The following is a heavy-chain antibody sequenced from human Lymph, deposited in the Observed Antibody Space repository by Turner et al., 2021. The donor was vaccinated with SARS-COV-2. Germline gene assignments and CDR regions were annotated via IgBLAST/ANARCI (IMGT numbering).Heavy chain of an antibody. J-gene: IGHJ4*02. CDR2: ISGSGGTT. CDR1: GFTFSSYA. V-gene: IGHV3-23*01. Sequence: EVQLLESGGGLVQPGGSLRLSCAASGFTFSSYAMSWVRQAPGKGLEWVSGISGSGGTTHYADSVKGRFTSSRDNSKNTLYLQMNSLRAEDTAVYYWEKDRFTLSSGWEDYWGQGTLVTVSS. CDR3: EKDRFTLSSGWEDY. D-gene: IGHD6-19*01.